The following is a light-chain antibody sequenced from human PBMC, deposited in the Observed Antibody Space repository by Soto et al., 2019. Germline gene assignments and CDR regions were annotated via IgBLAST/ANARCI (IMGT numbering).Light chain of an antibody. CDR2: DVS. V-gene: IGLV2-11*01. J-gene: IGLJ2*01. CDR3: ATWDDSLRGVV. Sequence: QSALTQPRSVSGSPGQSVTISCTGTSSDVGGYNYVSWYQQYSGKAHKVMIYDVSKRPSGVPDRFSGSKSGNTASLTISGLQAEDEADYYCATWDDSLRGVVFGGGTKLTVL. CDR1: SSDVGGYNY.